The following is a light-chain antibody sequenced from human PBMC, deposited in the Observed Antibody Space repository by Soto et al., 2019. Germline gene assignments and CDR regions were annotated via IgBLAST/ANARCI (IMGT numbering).Light chain of an antibody. CDR2: GAS. Sequence: EIVLTQSPGTLSLSPGERATLSCRASQTVSSSYLAWYQQKPGQAPRLLIYGASRRATGIPDRFSGSGSGTDFTLTISRLEPEDFAVYYCQQYCISPPNTFGQGTKLDIK. CDR1: QTVSSSY. J-gene: IGKJ2*01. CDR3: QQYCISPPNT. V-gene: IGKV3-20*01.